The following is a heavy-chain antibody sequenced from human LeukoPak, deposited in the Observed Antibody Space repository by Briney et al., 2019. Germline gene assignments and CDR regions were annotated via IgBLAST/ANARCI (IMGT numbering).Heavy chain of an antibody. CDR2: IYYSGST. D-gene: IGHD3-16*01. CDR1: GGSISNYY. CDR3: ARGGGFDY. J-gene: IGHJ4*02. Sequence: PSETLSLTCTVSGGSISNYYWSWIRQPPGKGLEWIGYIYYSGSTNYNPSLKSRVTISVDTSKNQFSLKLSSVTAADTAVYYCARGGGFDYWGQGTLVTVSS. V-gene: IGHV4-59*08.